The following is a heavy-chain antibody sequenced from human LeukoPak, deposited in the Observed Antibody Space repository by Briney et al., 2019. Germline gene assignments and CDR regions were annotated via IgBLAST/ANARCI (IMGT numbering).Heavy chain of an antibody. D-gene: IGHD3-10*01. CDR1: GFPFSSFA. Sequence: GGSLRLSCTASGFPFSSFAMSWVRQAPGKGLEWVSAISGSGVDTYYAESVRGRFTISRDNSRDTLYLQTNSLRAEDTAVYYCAKEDSSSYGSGSYYNDDHWSQGTLVSVSS. CDR3: AKEDSSSYGSGSYYNDDH. J-gene: IGHJ4*02. CDR2: ISGSGVDT. V-gene: IGHV3-23*01.